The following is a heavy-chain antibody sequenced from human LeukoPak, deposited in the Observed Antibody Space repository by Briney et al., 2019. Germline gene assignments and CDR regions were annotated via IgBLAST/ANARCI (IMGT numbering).Heavy chain of an antibody. V-gene: IGHV4-39*07. CDR3: ARVVWNYWFDP. D-gene: IGHD1-7*01. CDR2: IYYSGST. CDR1: GGSISSSSYY. Sequence: ETLSLTCAVSGGSISSSSYYWGWIRQPPGEGLEWIGSIYYSGSTYYNPSLKSRVTISVDTSKNQFSLKLSSVTAADTAVYYCARVVWNYWFDPWGQGTLVTVSS. J-gene: IGHJ5*02.